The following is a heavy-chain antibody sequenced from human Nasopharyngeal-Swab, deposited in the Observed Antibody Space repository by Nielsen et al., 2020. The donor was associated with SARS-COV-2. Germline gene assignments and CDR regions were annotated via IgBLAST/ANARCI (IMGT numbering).Heavy chain of an antibody. Sequence: WIRQPPGKGLEWIGYIYYSGGANHNLSLKSRVTISVDTSKNQFSLKLNSVTAADTAVYYCAKYAHYDFLSGYHLGWFDPWGQGTLVTVSS. CDR2: IYYSGGA. V-gene: IGHV4-59*01. CDR3: AKYAHYDFLSGYHLGWFDP. J-gene: IGHJ5*02. D-gene: IGHD3-3*01.